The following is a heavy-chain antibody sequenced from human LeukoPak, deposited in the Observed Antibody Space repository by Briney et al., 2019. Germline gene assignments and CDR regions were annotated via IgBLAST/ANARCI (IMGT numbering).Heavy chain of an antibody. V-gene: IGHV4-4*07. CDR1: GGSISSYY. CDR3: AREGVVGASAFDY. Sequence: SETLSLTCTVSGGSISSYYWSWIRQPAGKRLEWIGRIYTSGSTNYNPSLKSRVTISVDKSKNQFSLKLSSVTAADTAVYYCAREGVVGASAFDYWGQGTLVTVSS. J-gene: IGHJ4*02. CDR2: IYTSGST. D-gene: IGHD1-26*01.